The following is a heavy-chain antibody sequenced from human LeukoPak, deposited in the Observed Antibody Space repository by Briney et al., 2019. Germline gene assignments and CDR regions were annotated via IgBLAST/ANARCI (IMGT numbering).Heavy chain of an antibody. V-gene: IGHV3-30*03. CDR1: GFTVSNNY. J-gene: IGHJ4*02. CDR2: TSYDGSSK. D-gene: IGHD3-9*01. Sequence: GGSLRLSCAVSGFTVSNNYMNWVRQAPGKGLEWVAGTSYDGSSKYYADSVKGRFTISRDNSKKTLDLQMNSLRFDDTSVYYCASSDILTGYYDYWGQGTLVTVSS. CDR3: ASSDILTGYYDY.